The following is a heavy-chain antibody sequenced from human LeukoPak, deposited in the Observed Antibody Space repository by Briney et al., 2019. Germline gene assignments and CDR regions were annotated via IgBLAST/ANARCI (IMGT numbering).Heavy chain of an antibody. CDR2: IIPIFGTA. D-gene: IGHD3-10*01. J-gene: IGHJ4*02. CDR3: ARWYYYGSGRRQFDY. CDR1: GGTFSSYA. Sequence: ASVKVSCKASGGTFSSYAISWVRQAPGQGLEWMGGIIPIFGTANYAQKFQGRVTITTDESTSTAYMELSSLRSEDTAVYYCARWYYYGSGRRQFDYWGQGTLVTVSS. V-gene: IGHV1-69*05.